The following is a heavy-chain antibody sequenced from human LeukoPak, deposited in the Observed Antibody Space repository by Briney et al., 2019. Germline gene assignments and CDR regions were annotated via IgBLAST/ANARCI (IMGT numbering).Heavy chain of an antibody. CDR3: ARDNREYYGSGSDY. CDR2: IHYLGRNK. J-gene: IGHJ4*02. Sequence: GGSLRPSCAGSGFTFSDYGIHWVRKAPGKGLEWVAFIHYLGRNKHYADSVKGRFNLSRDNSKHTVSLRMKSLTTEAPAVLYCARDNREYYGSGSDYWGQGTLVTVSS. V-gene: IGHV3-30*02. D-gene: IGHD3-10*01. CDR1: GFTFSDYG.